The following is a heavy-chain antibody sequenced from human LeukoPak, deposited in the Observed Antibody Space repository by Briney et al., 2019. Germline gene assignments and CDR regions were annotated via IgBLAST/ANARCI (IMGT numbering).Heavy chain of an antibody. V-gene: IGHV4-61*02. CDR3: ARGVVRGVPFDY. CDR2: IYTSGST. D-gene: IGHD3-10*01. J-gene: IGHJ4*02. Sequence: SETLSLTCTVSGGSISSGSYYWSWIRQPAGKGLEWIGRIYTSGSTNYNPSLKSRVTMSVDTSKNQFSLKLSSVTAADTAVYYCARGVVRGVPFDYWGQGTLVTVSS. CDR1: GGSISSGSYY.